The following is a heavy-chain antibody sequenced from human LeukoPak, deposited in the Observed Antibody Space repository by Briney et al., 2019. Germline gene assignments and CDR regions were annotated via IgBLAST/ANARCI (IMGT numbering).Heavy chain of an antibody. CDR2: INHSGST. J-gene: IGHJ4*02. CDR1: GGSFSGYY. CDR3: ARLVVVITVFDY. Sequence: PSETLSLTCAVYGGSFSGYYWSWIRQPPGKGLEWIGEINHSGSTNYNPSLKSRVTISVDTSKNQFPLKLSSVTAADTAVYYCARLVVVITVFDYWGQGTLVTVSS. D-gene: IGHD3-22*01. V-gene: IGHV4-34*01.